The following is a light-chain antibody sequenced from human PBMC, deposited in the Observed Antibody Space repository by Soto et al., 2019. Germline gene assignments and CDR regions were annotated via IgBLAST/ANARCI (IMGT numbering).Light chain of an antibody. V-gene: IGKV3D-15*01. Sequence: EIVMTQSPATLSVSPGERATLSCRASQRVSSNLAWYQQKPGQAPRLLIYDASNRATGIPARFSGSGSGTDFTLTISSLQPEDFATYYCQQSYSIPLTFGGGTKVDI. CDR1: QRVSSN. J-gene: IGKJ4*01. CDR3: QQSYSIPLT. CDR2: DAS.